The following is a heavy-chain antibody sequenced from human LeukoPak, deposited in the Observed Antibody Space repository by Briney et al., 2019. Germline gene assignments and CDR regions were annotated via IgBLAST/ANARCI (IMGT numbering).Heavy chain of an antibody. CDR3: AKGRTLVGGSTRSYDY. D-gene: IGHD1-26*01. J-gene: IGHJ4*02. V-gene: IGHV3-23*01. CDR2: ISGNGGDT. CDR1: EFTFSNYK. Sequence: PGGSLRLSCAASEFTFSNYKMNWVRQAPGKGLEWVSVISGNGGDTFYADSVKGRFTISRDNSKHTLYLQMNSLRVEDTAVYYCAKGRTLVGGSTRSYDYWGQGTLVTVSS.